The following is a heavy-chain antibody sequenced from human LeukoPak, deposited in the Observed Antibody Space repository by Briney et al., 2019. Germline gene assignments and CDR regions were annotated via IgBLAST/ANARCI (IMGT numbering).Heavy chain of an antibody. CDR3: AKDRERIAVAGRTDYYGMDV. Sequence: GGSLRLSCAASGFTVSSYYMSWVRQAPDMGLEWVSVLYNGGTTYYADSVKGRFTISRDKSKNTVYLQMNSLRAEDTAVYYCAKDRERIAVAGRTDYYGMDVWGQGTTVTVSS. D-gene: IGHD6-19*01. CDR2: LYNGGTT. J-gene: IGHJ6*02. CDR1: GFTVSSYY. V-gene: IGHV3-53*05.